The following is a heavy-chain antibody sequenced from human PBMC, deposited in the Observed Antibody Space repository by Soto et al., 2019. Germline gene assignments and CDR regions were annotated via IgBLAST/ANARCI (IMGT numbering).Heavy chain of an antibody. D-gene: IGHD5-18*01. Sequence: QVQLVQSGAEVKKPGASVKVSCKASGYTFTSYDINWVRQATGQGLEWMGWMNPNSGNTGYAQKFQGRVTMTRNTSISTAYMELSSLRSEDTAVYYCARGLVKGDTAMVSLDYYYYGMDVWGQGTTVTVSS. V-gene: IGHV1-8*01. CDR1: GYTFTSYD. J-gene: IGHJ6*02. CDR2: MNPNSGNT. CDR3: ARGLVKGDTAMVSLDYYYYGMDV.